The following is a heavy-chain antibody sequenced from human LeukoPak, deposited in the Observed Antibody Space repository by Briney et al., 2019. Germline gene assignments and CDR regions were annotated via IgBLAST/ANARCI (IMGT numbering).Heavy chain of an antibody. Sequence: PSETLSLTCTVSGGSISSYYWSWIRQPAGKGLEWIGHIYTSGSTNYNPSLKSRVTMSVDTSKNQFSLKLSSVTAADTAVYYCARTPMIAVAGTFDYWGQGTLVTVSS. V-gene: IGHV4-4*07. CDR3: ARTPMIAVAGTFDY. D-gene: IGHD6-19*01. J-gene: IGHJ4*02. CDR1: GGSISSYY. CDR2: IYTSGST.